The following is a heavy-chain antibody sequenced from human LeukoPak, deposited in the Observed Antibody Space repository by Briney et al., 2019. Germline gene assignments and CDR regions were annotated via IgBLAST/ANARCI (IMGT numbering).Heavy chain of an antibody. CDR1: GYTFTGYY. CDR2: INPNSGGT. V-gene: IGHV1-2*02. J-gene: IGHJ4*02. Sequence: ASVKVSCKASGYTFTGYYMHWVRQAPGQGLEWMGWINPNSGGTNYAQKFQGRVTMTKDTSISTAYMELSRLRSDDTAVYYCASDIHYYDSSGYRTVEDYWGQGTLVTVSS. D-gene: IGHD3-22*01. CDR3: ASDIHYYDSSGYRTVEDY.